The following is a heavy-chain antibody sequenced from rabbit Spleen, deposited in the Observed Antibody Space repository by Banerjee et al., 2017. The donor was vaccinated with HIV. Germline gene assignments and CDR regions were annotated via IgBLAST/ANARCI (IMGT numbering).Heavy chain of an antibody. CDR2: IYVGSSGNT. V-gene: IGHV1S45*01. Sequence: QEQLVESGGGLVQPGGSLKLSCKASGIDFNSNYWICWVRQAPGKGLEWIACIYVGSSGNTYYASWAKGRFTIFKTSSTTVTLQMTSLTAADTATYFCARGYSYGYPGYAYGTSYFNLWGQGTLVTVS. CDR3: ARGYSYGYPGYAYGTSYFNL. CDR1: GIDFNSNYW. D-gene: IGHD6-1*01. J-gene: IGHJ4*01.